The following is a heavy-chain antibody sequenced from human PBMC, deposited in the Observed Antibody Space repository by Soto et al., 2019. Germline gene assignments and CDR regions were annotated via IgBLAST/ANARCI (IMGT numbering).Heavy chain of an antibody. D-gene: IGHD5-18*01. Sequence: PGGSLRLSCAASGFTFRSYAMHWVRQAPGKGLEWVAAISYDENNRYYTDSVKGRFTISRDNSKNTLYLQVNSLRAEDTAVYYCARALDTAMASKDNWFDPWGQGTLVTV. CDR3: ARALDTAMASKDNWFDP. J-gene: IGHJ5*02. V-gene: IGHV3-30-3*01. CDR1: GFTFRSYA. CDR2: ISYDENNR.